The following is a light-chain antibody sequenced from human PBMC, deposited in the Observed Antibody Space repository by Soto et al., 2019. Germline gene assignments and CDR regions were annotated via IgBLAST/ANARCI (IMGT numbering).Light chain of an antibody. CDR3: QQYGSSPRT. V-gene: IGKV3-20*01. J-gene: IGKJ1*01. CDR2: GAS. Sequence: DIVLTQSQGTLSLSPGERATLSCRASQSVSSSYLAWYQQKPGQAPRLLIYGASSRATGIPDRFSGSGSGTDFTLTISRLEPEDFAVYYRQQYGSSPRTFGQGTKVDIK. CDR1: QSVSSSY.